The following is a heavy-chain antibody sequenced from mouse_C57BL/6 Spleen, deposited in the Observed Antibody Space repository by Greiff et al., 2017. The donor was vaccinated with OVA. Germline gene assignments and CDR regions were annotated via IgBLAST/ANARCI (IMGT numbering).Heavy chain of an antibody. CDR2: FNPSNGGT. V-gene: IGHV1-53*01. CDR1: GYTFTSYW. CDR3: ARHSWDGYFDY. D-gene: IGHD4-1*01. Sequence: QVQLQQPGTELVKPGASVKLSCKASGYTFTSYWMHWVKQRPGQGLEWIGNFNPSNGGTNYNEKIKSKATLTVDKSYSTAYMQLSSLTSDDSAVYYCARHSWDGYFDYWGQGTTLTVSS. J-gene: IGHJ2*01.